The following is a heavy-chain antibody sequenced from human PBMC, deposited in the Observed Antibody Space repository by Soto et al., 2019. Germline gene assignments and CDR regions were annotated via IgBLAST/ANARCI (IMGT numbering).Heavy chain of an antibody. D-gene: IGHD3-9*01. CDR1: GVTFSVTW. CDR2: IKGDGSEK. Sequence: EVQLVESGGDLVQPGGSLRLSCAASGVTFSVTWVTWVRQAPGKGLEWVATIKGDGSEKHNLDSVKGRFTITRQNPRLSAHLPRPCLGVSVTAGYYCGTGDGHLTNSWGQGTLVTVSS. CDR3: GTGDGHLTNS. V-gene: IGHV3-7*04. J-gene: IGHJ1*01.